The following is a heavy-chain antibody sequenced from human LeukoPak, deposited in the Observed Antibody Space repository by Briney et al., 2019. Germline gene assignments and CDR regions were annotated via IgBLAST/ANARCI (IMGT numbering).Heavy chain of an antibody. CDR1: GGSISSYY. Sequence: NPSETLSLTCTVSGGSISSYYWSWIRQPAGKGLEWIGRIYTSGSTNYNPSLKSRVTMSVDTSKNQFSLKLSSVTAADTAVYYCARVSYDFWSGYYEGGYYFDYWGQGTLVTVSS. V-gene: IGHV4-4*07. CDR2: IYTSGST. J-gene: IGHJ4*02. CDR3: ARVSYDFWSGYYEGGYYFDY. D-gene: IGHD3-3*01.